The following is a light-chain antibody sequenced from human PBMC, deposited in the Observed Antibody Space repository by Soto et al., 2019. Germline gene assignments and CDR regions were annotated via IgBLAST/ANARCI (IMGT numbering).Light chain of an antibody. CDR1: SSDVGSYNL. Sequence: QSALTQPASVSGSPGQSITISCTGTSSDVGSYNLVSWYQQHPGKAPKLMIYEGSKRPSGVSNRFSGSEPGNTASLTISGLQAEDEADYYCCSSAPSRTFVFGTGTKLTVL. CDR2: EGS. J-gene: IGLJ1*01. CDR3: CSSAPSRTFV. V-gene: IGLV2-23*01.